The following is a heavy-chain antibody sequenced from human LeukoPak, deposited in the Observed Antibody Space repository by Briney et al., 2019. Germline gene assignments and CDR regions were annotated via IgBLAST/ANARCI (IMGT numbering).Heavy chain of an antibody. Sequence: SEALSLTCTVSGGSISSHYWSWIRQPPGKGLEWIGYIYYSGSTNYNPSLKSRVTISVDTSKNQFSLKLSSVTAADTAVYYCARGRDGYNRYYFDYWGQGTLVTVSS. V-gene: IGHV4-59*11. CDR2: IYYSGST. D-gene: IGHD5-24*01. J-gene: IGHJ4*02. CDR1: GGSISSHY. CDR3: ARGRDGYNRYYFDY.